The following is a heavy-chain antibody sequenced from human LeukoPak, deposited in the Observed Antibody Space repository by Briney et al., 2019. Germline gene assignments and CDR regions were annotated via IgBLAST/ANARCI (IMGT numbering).Heavy chain of an antibody. J-gene: IGHJ3*02. Sequence: GGSLRLSCAASGFTFSSYAMHWVRQAPGEGLEYVSAISSNGGSTYYANSVKGRFTISRDNSKNTLYLQMGSLRAEDMAVYYCAREGGDSSGYRAFDIWGQGTMVTVSS. CDR3: AREGGDSSGYRAFDI. D-gene: IGHD3-22*01. CDR1: GFTFSSYA. CDR2: ISSNGGST. V-gene: IGHV3-64*01.